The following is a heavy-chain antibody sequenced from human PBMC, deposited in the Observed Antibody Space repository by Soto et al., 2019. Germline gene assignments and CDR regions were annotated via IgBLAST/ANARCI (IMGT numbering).Heavy chain of an antibody. J-gene: IGHJ4*02. CDR3: AKLGVDTFCLAY. CDR1: GFTFSSFW. CDR2: INTDGSST. V-gene: IGHV3-74*01. Sequence: EVQLVESGGGLVQPGGSLRLSCAVSGFTFSSFWMHWVRQAPGEGLVWVSRINTDGSSTSYADSGKGRFTISRDNAKNTLSLLMNSLTVEDTAMYYCAKLGVDTFCLAYWGQGPLVPVSS. D-gene: IGHD3-3*01.